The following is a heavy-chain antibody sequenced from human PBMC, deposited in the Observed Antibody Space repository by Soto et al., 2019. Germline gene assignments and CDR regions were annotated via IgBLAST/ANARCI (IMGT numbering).Heavy chain of an antibody. CDR1: GGSISSGGYY. CDR3: ARGRLTTSGAPAYNWFDP. Sequence: QVQLQESGPGLVKPSQTLSLTCTVSGGSISSGGYYWSWIRQHPGKGLEWIGYIYYSGSTYYNPYLKSRVTISVDTSKNQFSLKLSSVTAADTAVYYCARGRLTTSGAPAYNWFDPWGQGTLVTVSS. D-gene: IGHD4-4*01. V-gene: IGHV4-31*03. J-gene: IGHJ5*02. CDR2: IYYSGST.